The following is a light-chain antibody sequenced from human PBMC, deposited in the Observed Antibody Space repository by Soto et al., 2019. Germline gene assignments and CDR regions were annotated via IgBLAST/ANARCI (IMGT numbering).Light chain of an antibody. CDR2: GAS. Sequence: EIVLTQSPGTLSLSPGERATLSCRASQSVSTSYLAWYQQKPGQAPRLLIYGASSRATGIPDRFSGSGSGTDFPLTISRLEPADFAVYYCQQFGGSPRTFGQGTKVEI. V-gene: IGKV3-20*01. CDR1: QSVSTSY. J-gene: IGKJ1*01. CDR3: QQFGGSPRT.